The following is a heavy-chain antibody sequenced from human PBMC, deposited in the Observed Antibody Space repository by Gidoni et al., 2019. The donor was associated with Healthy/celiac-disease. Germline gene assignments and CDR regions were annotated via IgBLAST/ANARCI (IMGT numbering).Heavy chain of an antibody. CDR3: ASRAYYDSSGYYFPLDY. J-gene: IGHJ4*02. Sequence: QVQLVQSGAEVKKPGASVKVSCKASGYTFTSYDINWVRQATGQGLEWMGWMNPNSGNTGYAQKFQGRVTMTRNTSISTAYMELSSLRSEDTAVYYCASRAYYDSSGYYFPLDYWGQGTLVTVSS. V-gene: IGHV1-8*01. D-gene: IGHD3-22*01. CDR2: MNPNSGNT. CDR1: GYTFTSYD.